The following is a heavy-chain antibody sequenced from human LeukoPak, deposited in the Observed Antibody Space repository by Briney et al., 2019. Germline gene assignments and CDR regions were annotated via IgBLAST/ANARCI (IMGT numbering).Heavy chain of an antibody. Sequence: GGSLRLSCAASGFTFSSYAMSWVRQAPGKGLEWVGRIKSKTDGGTTDYAAPVKGRFTISRDDSKNTLYLQMNSLKTEDTAVYYCTTAGRRIQLWLRGNYFDYWGQGTLVTVSS. CDR1: GFTFSSYA. J-gene: IGHJ4*02. CDR3: TTAGRRIQLWLRGNYFDY. CDR2: IKSKTDGGTT. V-gene: IGHV3-15*01. D-gene: IGHD5-18*01.